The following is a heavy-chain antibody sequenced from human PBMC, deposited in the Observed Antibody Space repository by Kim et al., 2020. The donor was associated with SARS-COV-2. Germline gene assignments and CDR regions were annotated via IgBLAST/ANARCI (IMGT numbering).Heavy chain of an antibody. Sequence: GGSLRLSCAASGFRFSSCSMNWVRQAPGKGLEWVAYISSSSSSIFYADSVKGRFTISRDNAKNSLFLQMSGLRDEDTAVYYCARDEPDSYYGSGSYPPSDYWGQGTLVTVSS. CDR1: GFRFSSCS. V-gene: IGHV3-48*02. J-gene: IGHJ4*02. CDR3: ARDEPDSYYGSGSYPPSDY. CDR2: ISSSSSSI. D-gene: IGHD3-10*01.